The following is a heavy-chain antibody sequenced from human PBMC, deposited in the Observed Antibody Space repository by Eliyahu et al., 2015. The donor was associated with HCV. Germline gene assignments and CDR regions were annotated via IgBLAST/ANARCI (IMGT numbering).Heavy chain of an antibody. CDR1: GFSFSTYG. J-gene: IGHJ3*01. CDR3: ARDTGVRDIAFDV. Sequence: GEVQPGRSLRLSCVASGFSFSTYGMHWVRQAPGKGLEWVAVIWFDGSKKYYADSVQGRFTISRDNSKNTLYLEMNSLRVEDMALYYCARDTGVRDIAFDVWGQGTMVTVSS. D-gene: IGHD4-23*01. CDR2: IWFDGSKK. V-gene: IGHV3-33*01.